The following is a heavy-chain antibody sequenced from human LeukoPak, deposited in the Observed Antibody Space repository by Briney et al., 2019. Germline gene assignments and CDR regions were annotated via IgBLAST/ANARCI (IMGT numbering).Heavy chain of an antibody. V-gene: IGHV4-61*02. CDR1: GGSISSGSYY. J-gene: IGHJ5*02. CDR2: IYTSGST. D-gene: IGHD1-26*01. Sequence: SETLSLTCTVSGGSISSGSYYGSWVRQPAGKGLEWIGRIYTSGSTNYNPSLKSRVTISVDTSKNQFSLKLCSVTAADTAVYYCARGVVGATSNWFDPWGQGTLVTVSS. CDR3: ARGVVGATSNWFDP.